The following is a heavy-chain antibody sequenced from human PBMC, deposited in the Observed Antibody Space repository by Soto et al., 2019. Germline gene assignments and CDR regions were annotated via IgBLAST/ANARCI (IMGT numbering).Heavy chain of an antibody. Sequence: GGSVRHSFADAEFTYRGDSRNWVRQAPGKGLEWVSSISSSSSYIYYADSVKGRFTISRDNAKNSLYLQMNSLRAEDTAVYYCARAAVAGTDYWGQGTLVTVSS. V-gene: IGHV3-21*01. J-gene: IGHJ4*02. CDR1: EFTYRGDS. CDR3: ARAAVAGTDY. CDR2: ISSSSSYI. D-gene: IGHD6-19*01.